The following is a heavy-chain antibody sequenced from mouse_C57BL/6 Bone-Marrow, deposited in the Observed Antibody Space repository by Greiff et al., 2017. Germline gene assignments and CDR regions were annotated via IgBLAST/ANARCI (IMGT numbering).Heavy chain of an antibody. J-gene: IGHJ1*03. CDR3: TKLYYGNCLDV. CDR2: IDPETGGT. D-gene: IGHD2-1*01. Sequence: VQLQQSGAELVRPGASVTLSCKASGYTFTDYEMHWVKQTPVHGLEWIGAIDPETGGTAYNQKFKGKAILTADKSSSTAYMELRSLTSEDSAVYYCTKLYYGNCLDVWGTGTTVTVSS. CDR1: GYTFTDYE. V-gene: IGHV1-15*01.